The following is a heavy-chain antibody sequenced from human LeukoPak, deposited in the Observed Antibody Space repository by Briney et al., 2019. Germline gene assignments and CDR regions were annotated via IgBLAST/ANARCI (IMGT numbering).Heavy chain of an antibody. Sequence: GGSLRLSCAASGFTFNTYAMSWVRQAPGKGLEWVSAISDSGGSAYYADSVKGRFTISRDTSKNTLYLQMNSLRAEDTAIYYCAKDTSVAGTDYFDYWGQGTLVTVSS. CDR1: GFTFNTYA. CDR3: AKDTSVAGTDYFDY. CDR2: ISDSGGSA. J-gene: IGHJ4*02. D-gene: IGHD6-19*01. V-gene: IGHV3-23*01.